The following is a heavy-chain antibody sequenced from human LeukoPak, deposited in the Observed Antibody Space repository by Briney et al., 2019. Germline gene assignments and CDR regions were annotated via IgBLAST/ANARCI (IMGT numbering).Heavy chain of an antibody. J-gene: IGHJ5*02. V-gene: IGHV4-31*03. CDR3: ASMAAGVFNWFDP. CDR2: IYYSGST. D-gene: IGHD6-13*01. CDR1: GGSISSGGYY. Sequence: PSETLSLTCTVSGGSISSGGYYWSWIRQHPGKGLEWIGYIYYSGSTYSNPSLKSRVTISVDTSKNQFSLKLSSVTAADTAVYYCASMAAGVFNWFDPWGQGTLVTVSS.